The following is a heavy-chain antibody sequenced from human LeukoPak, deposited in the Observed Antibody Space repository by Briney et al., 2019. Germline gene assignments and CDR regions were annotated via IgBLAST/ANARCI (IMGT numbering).Heavy chain of an antibody. V-gene: IGHV4-38-2*02. CDR1: GYSISSGYY. D-gene: IGHD6-19*01. Sequence: SETLSLTCSVSGYSISSGYYWGWLRQPPGKGLEWIGSIYHSGSSYYNPSLKSRVTISVDTSKTQFSLKLTSVTAADTALYFCANQQWLGSEGWFDPWGQGTLVTVSS. CDR2: IYHSGSS. J-gene: IGHJ5*02. CDR3: ANQQWLGSEGWFDP.